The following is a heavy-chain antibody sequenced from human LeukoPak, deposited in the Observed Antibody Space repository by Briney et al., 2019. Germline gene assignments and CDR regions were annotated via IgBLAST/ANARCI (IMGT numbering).Heavy chain of an antibody. Sequence: PGRSLRLSCAASGFTFSSYVIHWVRQAPGKGLEWVAVISYDGSNKYYADSVKGRFTISRDNSKNTLYLQMNSLRAEDTAVYYCARDPYTTVATIGMDVWGQGTTVTVSS. CDR1: GFTFSSYV. J-gene: IGHJ6*02. CDR3: ARDPYTTVATIGMDV. CDR2: ISYDGSNK. V-gene: IGHV3-30*04. D-gene: IGHD4-17*01.